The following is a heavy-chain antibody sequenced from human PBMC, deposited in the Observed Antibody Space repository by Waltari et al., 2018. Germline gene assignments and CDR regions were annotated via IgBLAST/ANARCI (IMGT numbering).Heavy chain of an antibody. V-gene: IGHV1-2*06. CDR1: GYIFPDYY. J-gene: IGHJ5*02. CDR3: VRGSGGYSWFDP. CDR2: FNPDSGGK. D-gene: IGHD3-10*01. Sequence: QVQLVQSGAEVKKPGASVKVSGKASGYIFPDYYIHWVPRAPGRGLGWGGRFNPDSGGKNYAQKFQGRVTMTTDTSITTAYMELSRLTSDDTALYYCVRGSGGYSWFDPWGQGTLLTVSS.